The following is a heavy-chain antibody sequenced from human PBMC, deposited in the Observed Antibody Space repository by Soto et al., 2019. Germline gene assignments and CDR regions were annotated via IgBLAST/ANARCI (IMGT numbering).Heavy chain of an antibody. CDR2: VNPNNGDT. J-gene: IGHJ4*02. CDR1: GYTFSNYD. V-gene: IGHV1-8*01. CDR3: AKVSRKGSAIDFDY. Sequence: QVQLVQSGAELKKPGASVKVSCKASGYTFSNYDMNWVRQATGQGPEWIGWVNPNNGDTGYAQKFQGRVTLTTDISTTTAYRELTSLRSEDTAIYYCAKVSRKGSAIDFDYWGQGTLITVSS. D-gene: IGHD3-10*01.